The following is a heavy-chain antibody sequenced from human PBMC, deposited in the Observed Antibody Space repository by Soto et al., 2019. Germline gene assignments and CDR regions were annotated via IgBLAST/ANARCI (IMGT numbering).Heavy chain of an antibody. D-gene: IGHD4-17*01. V-gene: IGHV1-69*13. Sequence: GASVKVSCKASGGTFSSYAISWVRQAPGQGLEWMGGIIPIFGTANYAQKFQGRVTITADESTSTAYMELSSLRSEDTAVYYCARETLMTTVTTDGYYYGMDGWGQGTTVTVSS. CDR3: ARETLMTTVTTDGYYYGMDG. J-gene: IGHJ6*02. CDR1: GGTFSSYA. CDR2: IIPIFGTA.